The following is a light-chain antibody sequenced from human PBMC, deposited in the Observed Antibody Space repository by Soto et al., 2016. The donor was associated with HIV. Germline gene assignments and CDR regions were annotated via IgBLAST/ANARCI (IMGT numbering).Light chain of an antibody. Sequence: DIQMTQSPSSLSGFIGDRVSITCRASQDIYNYLAWYQQKPGKVPRLLISAAMNLESGVPSRFRGSGSGTEFTLTITSLQPEDIATYYCQKYNGVITFGGGTKVEI. CDR1: QDIYNY. CDR3: QKYNGVIT. V-gene: IGKV1-27*01. J-gene: IGKJ4*01. CDR2: AAM.